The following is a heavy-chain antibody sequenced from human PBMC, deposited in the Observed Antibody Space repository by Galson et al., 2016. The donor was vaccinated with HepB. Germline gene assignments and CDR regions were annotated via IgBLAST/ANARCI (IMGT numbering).Heavy chain of an antibody. CDR2: ISTDGSNE. Sequence: SLRLSCADSGFTFRSNGMHWVRQAPGEGLEWVAVISTDGSNEDYADSVKGRFTISRDNSKTTLYLQMNSLRVEDTAVYYCAKDRGLGYGMDVWGQGTTVTVSS. CDR1: GFTFRSNG. D-gene: IGHD7-27*01. J-gene: IGHJ6*02. CDR3: AKDRGLGYGMDV. V-gene: IGHV3-30*18.